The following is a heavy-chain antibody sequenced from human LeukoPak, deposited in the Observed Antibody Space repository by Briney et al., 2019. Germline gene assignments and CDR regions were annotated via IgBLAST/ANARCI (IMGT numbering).Heavy chain of an antibody. J-gene: IGHJ5*02. Sequence: GVLRLSCAASGFTFSDYYMSWIRQAPGKGLEWVSYISSSGSTIYYADSVKGRFTISRDNAKNSLYLQMNSLRAEDTAVYYCARDPCSVSCLSAHWFDPWGQGTLVTVSS. D-gene: IGHD2-2*01. CDR2: ISSSGSTI. CDR3: ARDPCSVSCLSAHWFDP. CDR1: GFTFSDYY. V-gene: IGHV3-11*01.